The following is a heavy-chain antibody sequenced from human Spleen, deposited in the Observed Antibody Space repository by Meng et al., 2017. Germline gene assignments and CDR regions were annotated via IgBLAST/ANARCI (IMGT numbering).Heavy chain of an antibody. D-gene: IGHD1-26*01. CDR3: ARAHYDAFDI. CDR2: ISYDGSNK. CDR1: GFTFSSYA. J-gene: IGHJ3*02. Sequence: GESLKISCAASGFTFSSYAMHWVRQAPGKGLEWVAVISYDGSNKYYADSVKGRFTISRDNSKNTLYLQMNSLRAEDTAVYYCARAHYDAFDIWGQGTMVTVS. V-gene: IGHV3-30*04.